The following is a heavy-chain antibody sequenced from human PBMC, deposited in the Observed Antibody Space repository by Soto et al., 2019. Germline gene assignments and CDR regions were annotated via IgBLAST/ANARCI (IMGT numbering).Heavy chain of an antibody. CDR2: ISGSGSST. Sequence: HPGGSLRLSCAASGFTFSSYAMSWVRQAPGKGLEWVSAISGSGSSTYYADSVKGRFTISRDNSKNTLYLQMNSLRAEDTAVYYCAKDLYSSSWGYFQHWGQGTLATVSS. CDR3: AKDLYSSSWGYFQH. D-gene: IGHD6-13*01. J-gene: IGHJ1*01. CDR1: GFTFSSYA. V-gene: IGHV3-23*01.